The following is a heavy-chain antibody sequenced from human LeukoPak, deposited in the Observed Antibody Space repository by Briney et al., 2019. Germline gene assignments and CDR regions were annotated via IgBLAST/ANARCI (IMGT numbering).Heavy chain of an antibody. J-gene: IGHJ4*02. D-gene: IGHD4-17*01. Sequence: PGGSLRLSCAASGFTFNNYVMRWVRQAPGKGLEWVSTITGSGSNTYYADSVKGRFTISRDNSKNTLYLQMDNLRADDTALYYCARDSYGSNAYWGQGTLVTVSS. CDR2: ITGSGSNT. V-gene: IGHV3-23*01. CDR3: ARDSYGSNAY. CDR1: GFTFNNYV.